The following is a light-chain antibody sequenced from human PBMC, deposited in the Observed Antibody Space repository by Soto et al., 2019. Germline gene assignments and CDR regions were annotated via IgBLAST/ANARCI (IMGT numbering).Light chain of an antibody. Sequence: QSALTQPASVSGSPGQSITISCTGTSSDVGAYNFVSWYQQHPGKAPKLVIYDVDVRPSGVSNRFSGSKSGNTAFLTISGLQAEDATDYYCSSYAGSNTLVVFGGGTKLTVL. CDR2: DVD. CDR1: SSDVGAYNF. J-gene: IGLJ2*01. CDR3: SSYAGSNTLVV. V-gene: IGLV2-14*03.